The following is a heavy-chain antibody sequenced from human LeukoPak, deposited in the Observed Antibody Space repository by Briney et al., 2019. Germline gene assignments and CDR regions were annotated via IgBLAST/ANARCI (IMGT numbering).Heavy chain of an antibody. D-gene: IGHD3-16*01. V-gene: IGHV3-23*01. Sequence: PGGSLRLSCAASGFAFSFYAMSWVRQAPGKGPEWVSTINASGGNTYFAGSVKGRSTISRDNAKNSLSLQMNSLRAEDTAVYYCARDEAGDLGAFDIWGQGTMVTVSS. CDR3: ARDEAGDLGAFDI. J-gene: IGHJ3*02. CDR1: GFAFSFYA. CDR2: INASGGNT.